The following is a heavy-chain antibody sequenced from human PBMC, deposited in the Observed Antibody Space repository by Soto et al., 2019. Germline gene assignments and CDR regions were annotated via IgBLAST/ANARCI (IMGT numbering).Heavy chain of an antibody. CDR3: ARERKVTMVRGVIDYGMDV. CDR2: IYHSGST. J-gene: IGHJ6*02. D-gene: IGHD3-10*01. CDR1: GGSISSGGYS. Sequence: SETLSLTCAVSGGSISSGGYSWSWIRQPPGKGLEWIGYIYHSGSTYYNPSLKSRVTISVDRSKNQFSLKLSSVTAADTAVYYCARERKVTMVRGVIDYGMDVWGQGTTVTVPS. V-gene: IGHV4-30-2*01.